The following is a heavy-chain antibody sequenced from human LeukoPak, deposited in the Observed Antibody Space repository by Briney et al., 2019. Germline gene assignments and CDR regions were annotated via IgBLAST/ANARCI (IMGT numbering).Heavy chain of an antibody. CDR3: ARGRVAYSAYYFDN. CDR1: GGSISSYY. V-gene: IGHV4-59*01. CDR2: IYYTGNT. J-gene: IGHJ4*02. D-gene: IGHD2-15*01. Sequence: PSETLSLTCTVSGGSISSYYWSWIRQPPGKGLEWIGYIYYTGNTNYKPSLKSRVTISVDTSTNQFSLRLRSVTAADTAVYYCARGRVAYSAYYFDNWGRGTLVTVSS.